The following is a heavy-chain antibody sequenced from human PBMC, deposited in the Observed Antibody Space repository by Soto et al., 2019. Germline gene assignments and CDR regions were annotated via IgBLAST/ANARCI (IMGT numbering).Heavy chain of an antibody. D-gene: IGHD6-6*01. CDR3: VRLQEAVRPIRPFDC. J-gene: IGHJ4*02. V-gene: IGHV3-21*01. Sequence: EVQLVESGGGLVKPGESLRLSCAASGFSFSTYNMNWVSQAPGKGLEWVSCISSSSGYTFYADSVKGRFTISRDNAKNSLYLQMNSLSVEDTAVYYCVRLQEAVRPIRPFDCWGQGTLVTVSS. CDR1: GFSFSTYN. CDR2: ISSSSGYT.